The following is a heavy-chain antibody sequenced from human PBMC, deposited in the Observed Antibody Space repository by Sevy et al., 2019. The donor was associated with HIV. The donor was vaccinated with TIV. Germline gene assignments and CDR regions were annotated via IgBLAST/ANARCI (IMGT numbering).Heavy chain of an antibody. Sequence: GGSRRLSCAASGFTFSSYGMHWVRQAPGKGLEWVAVISYDGSNKYYADSVKGRFTISRDNSKNTLYLQMNSLRAEDTAVYYCAKGVYSGYDVEGASDIWGQGTMVTVSS. J-gene: IGHJ3*02. D-gene: IGHD5-12*01. CDR1: GFTFSSYG. CDR2: ISYDGSNK. V-gene: IGHV3-30*18. CDR3: AKGVYSGYDVEGASDI.